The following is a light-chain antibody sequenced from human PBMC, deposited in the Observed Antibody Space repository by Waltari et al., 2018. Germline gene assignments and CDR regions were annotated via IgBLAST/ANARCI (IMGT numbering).Light chain of an antibody. CDR1: NIESKR. CDR2: YDT. J-gene: IGLJ3*02. V-gene: IGLV3-21*01. Sequence: YVLTQPPSVSVAPGKTATLTSGGENIESKRVNWYQQKAGQAPVLVLFYDTDRPSGIPDRFSGSNSGNTATLTISWVEAGDEADYHCQVWDDTTNSGVFGGGTRLTVL. CDR3: QVWDDTTNSGV.